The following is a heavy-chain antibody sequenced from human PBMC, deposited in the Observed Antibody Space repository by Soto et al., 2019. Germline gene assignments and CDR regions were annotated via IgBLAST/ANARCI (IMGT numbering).Heavy chain of an antibody. V-gene: IGHV1-69*13. Sequence: GASVKVSCKASGGTFSSYAISWVRQAPGQGLEWMGGIIPIFGTANYAQKFQGRVTITADESTSTAYMELSSLRSEDTAVYYCASSHVVVPAAIGPGYYGMDVWGQGTTVTVSS. CDR3: ASSHVVVPAAIGPGYYGMDV. CDR2: IIPIFGTA. D-gene: IGHD2-2*01. J-gene: IGHJ6*02. CDR1: GGTFSSYA.